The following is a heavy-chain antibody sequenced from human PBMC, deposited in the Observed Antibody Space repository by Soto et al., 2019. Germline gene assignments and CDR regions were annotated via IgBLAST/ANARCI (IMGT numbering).Heavy chain of an antibody. CDR2: IVVGSGNT. V-gene: IGHV1-58*01. J-gene: IGHJ3*02. CDR3: AATGEVPAAIGAFDI. CDR1: GFTFTSSA. D-gene: IGHD2-2*01. Sequence: QMQLVQSGPEVKKPGTSVKVSCKASGFTFTSSAVQWVRQARGQRLEWIGWIVVGSGNTNYAQKFQERVTITRDMSTSTAYMGLSSLRSEDTAVYYCAATGEVPAAIGAFDIWGQGTMVTVSS.